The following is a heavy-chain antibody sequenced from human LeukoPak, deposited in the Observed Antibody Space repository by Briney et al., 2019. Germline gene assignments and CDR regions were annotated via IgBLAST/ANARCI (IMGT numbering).Heavy chain of an antibody. J-gene: IGHJ5*02. V-gene: IGHV1-46*01. Sequence: ASVKVSCKASGYTFTSYYMHWVRQAPGQGLEWMGIINPSGGSTSYAQKFQGRVTMTRDTSTSTVYMELSSLRSEGTAVYYCARDRQDCSSTSCYFPENWFDPWGQGTLVTVSS. CDR2: INPSGGST. CDR1: GYTFTSYY. D-gene: IGHD2-2*01. CDR3: ARDRQDCSSTSCYFPENWFDP.